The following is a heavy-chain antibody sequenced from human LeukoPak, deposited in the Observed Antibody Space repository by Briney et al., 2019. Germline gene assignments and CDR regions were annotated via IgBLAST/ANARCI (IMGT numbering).Heavy chain of an antibody. V-gene: IGHV1-2*06. CDR1: GYTFHDFY. D-gene: IGHD2/OR15-2a*01. Sequence: ASVKVSCKXSGYTFHDFYLHWVRQAPRQGLEWMGRINPNNGDTNFAQNFQGRVTVTRDTSISTAYMELSSLRSDDTAVYYCARQYCSSSTCFLNWFDTWGQGTLVTVSS. CDR3: ARQYCSSSTCFLNWFDT. CDR2: INPNNGDT. J-gene: IGHJ5*02.